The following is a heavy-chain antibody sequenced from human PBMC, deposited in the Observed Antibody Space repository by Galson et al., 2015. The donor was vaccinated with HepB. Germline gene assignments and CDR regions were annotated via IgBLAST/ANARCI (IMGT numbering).Heavy chain of an antibody. J-gene: IGHJ6*02. V-gene: IGHV3-23*01. Sequence: SLRLSCAASGFTFTTHAMSWVRQAPGKGLEWISTIDKRGDTAYYGDSVKGRFTISRDDSKNTLYLHMSGLRAEDTAVYYCVRDWAGSACPCMDVWGQGTTVSVSS. D-gene: IGHD7-27*01. CDR1: GFTFTTHA. CDR2: IDKRGDTA. CDR3: VRDWAGSACPCMDV.